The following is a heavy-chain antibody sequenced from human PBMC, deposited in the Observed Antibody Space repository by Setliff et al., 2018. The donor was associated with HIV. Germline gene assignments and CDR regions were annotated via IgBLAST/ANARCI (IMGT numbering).Heavy chain of an antibody. D-gene: IGHD3-22*01. CDR3: VRQGFCQDDSCSSFDF. J-gene: IGHJ4*02. V-gene: IGHV5-51*01. CDR2: IYPGDSDD. CDR1: GYNFTNYW. Sequence: PGESLKISCKGSGYNFTNYWIAWVRQMPGKGLEWMGIIYPGDSDDKYSPSFDGQVTVSADTSISTTYLHWRSLKASDTAIYYCVRQGFCQDDSCSSFDFWGQGTLVTVSS.